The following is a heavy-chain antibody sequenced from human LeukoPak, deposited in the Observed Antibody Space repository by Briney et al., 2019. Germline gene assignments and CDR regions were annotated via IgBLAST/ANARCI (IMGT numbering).Heavy chain of an antibody. CDR3: ARGHKYYYDSSGYYGY. Sequence: SETLSLTCTVSGGSISSYYWSWIRQPPGKGLEWIGYIYYSGSTNYNPSLKSRVTISVDTSKNQFSLKLSSVTAADTAVYYCARGHKYYYDSSGYYGYWGQGTLVTVSS. V-gene: IGHV4-59*08. D-gene: IGHD3-22*01. J-gene: IGHJ4*02. CDR1: GGSISSYY. CDR2: IYYSGST.